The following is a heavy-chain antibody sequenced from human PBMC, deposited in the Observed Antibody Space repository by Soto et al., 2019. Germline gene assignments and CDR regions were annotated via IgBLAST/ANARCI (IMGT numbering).Heavy chain of an antibody. J-gene: IGHJ3*02. D-gene: IGHD3-10*01. CDR3: ASYPYGSGSSFDI. V-gene: IGHV4-4*02. CDR1: GGSISSRNW. CDR2: IYHGGST. Sequence: QVQLQESGPGLVKPSGTLSLTCAVSGGSISSRNWWTWVRQPPGKGLEWIGEIYHGGSTNYNPSLKSRVTISIDKSKNQFSLMLCSVTAADTAVYYCASYPYGSGSSFDIWGQGTMVTVSS.